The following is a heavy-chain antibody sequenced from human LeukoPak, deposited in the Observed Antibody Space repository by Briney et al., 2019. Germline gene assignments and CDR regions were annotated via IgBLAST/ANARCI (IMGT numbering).Heavy chain of an antibody. V-gene: IGHV1-69*04. CDR1: GGTFSSYA. Sequence: ASVKVSCKASGGTFSSYAISWVRQAPGQGLEWMGRIIPILGIANYAQKFQGRVTITADKSTSTAYMELSSLRSEDTAVYYCARVQSYYDSSGYYLDYWGQGTLVTVSS. J-gene: IGHJ4*02. CDR2: IIPILGIA. CDR3: ARVQSYYDSSGYYLDY. D-gene: IGHD3-22*01.